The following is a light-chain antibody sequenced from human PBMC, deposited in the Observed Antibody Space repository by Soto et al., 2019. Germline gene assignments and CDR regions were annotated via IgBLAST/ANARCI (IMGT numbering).Light chain of an antibody. V-gene: IGKV3-20*01. CDR1: QSVTSSY. Sequence: EIVLTQSPDTLSLSPGERATLSCRASQSVTSSYLAWYQQKPGQGPRLLIYGASSRATGIPDRFSGSGSGTDLTLTISRLEPEDFAVYYCQQYGNSPRGTFGQGTQVEIK. J-gene: IGKJ1*01. CDR3: QQYGNSPRGT. CDR2: GAS.